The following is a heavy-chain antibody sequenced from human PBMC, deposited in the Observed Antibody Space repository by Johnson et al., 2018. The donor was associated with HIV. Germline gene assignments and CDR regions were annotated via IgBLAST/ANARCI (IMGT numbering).Heavy chain of an antibody. CDR3: AKEERATMIVQTNDAFDI. CDR1: GFTFSSYA. D-gene: IGHD3-22*01. Sequence: VQLVESGGGVVQPGRSLRLSCAASGFTFSSYAMHWVRQAPGKGLEWVANIKQDGSEKYYVDSVKGRFTISRDNAKNSLYLQMNSLRAEDTAVYYCAKEERATMIVQTNDAFDIWGQGTMVTVSS. CDR2: IKQDGSEK. V-gene: IGHV3-7*01. J-gene: IGHJ3*02.